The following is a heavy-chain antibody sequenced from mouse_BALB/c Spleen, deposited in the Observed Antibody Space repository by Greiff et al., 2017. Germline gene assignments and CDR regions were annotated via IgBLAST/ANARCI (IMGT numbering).Heavy chain of an antibody. CDR3: ARSPDYYGSSYGAMDY. Sequence: VMLVESGPGLVAPSQSLSITCTVSGFSLSRYSVHWVRQPPGKGLEWLGMIWGGGSTDYNSALKSRLSISKDNSKSQVFLKMNSLQTDDTAMYYCARSPDYYGSSYGAMDYWGQGTSVTVSS. D-gene: IGHD1-1*01. CDR2: IWGGGST. J-gene: IGHJ4*01. CDR1: GFSLSRYS. V-gene: IGHV2-6-4*01.